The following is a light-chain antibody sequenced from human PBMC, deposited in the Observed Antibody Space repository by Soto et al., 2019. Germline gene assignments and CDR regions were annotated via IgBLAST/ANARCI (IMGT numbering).Light chain of an antibody. CDR3: HQYGSLYT. Sequence: EIALTQSPGTLSLSPGERATLSCRASQSVRSSYLAWYQQKPGQAPRLLIYGASSRATGIPDRFSGSGSGTDFTLAISRLEPEDFAVYYCHQYGSLYTFGQGTKLEIK. CDR2: GAS. V-gene: IGKV3-20*01. J-gene: IGKJ2*01. CDR1: QSVRSSY.